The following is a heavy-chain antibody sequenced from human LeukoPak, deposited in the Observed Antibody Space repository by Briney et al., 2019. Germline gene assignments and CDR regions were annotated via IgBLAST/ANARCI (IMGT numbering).Heavy chain of an antibody. CDR1: GFTFSNAW. D-gene: IGHD3-10*01. CDR3: TTDSIRGGSAVAALSQPPIKGY. J-gene: IGHJ4*02. CDR2: IKSKTDGGTT. V-gene: IGHV3-15*01. Sequence: GGSLRLSCAASGFTFSNAWMSWVRQAPGKGLEWVGRIKSKTDGGTTDYAAPVKGRFTISRDDSKNTLYLQMNSLKTEDTAVYYCTTDSIRGGSAVAALSQPPIKGYWGQGTLVTVPS.